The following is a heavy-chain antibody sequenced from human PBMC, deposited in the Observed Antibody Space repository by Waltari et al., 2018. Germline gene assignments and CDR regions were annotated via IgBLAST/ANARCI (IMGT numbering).Heavy chain of an antibody. Sequence: EVQLLESGGGLVQPGGSLRLSCAASGFTFSSYAMSWVRQAPVKGLEWVSAICGSGGSTYYADSVKGRFTISRDNSKNTLYLQMNSLRAEDTAVYYCAKGGEEYSSSWLSDYWGQGTLVTVSS. CDR1: GFTFSSYA. J-gene: IGHJ4*02. CDR2: ICGSGGST. D-gene: IGHD6-13*01. V-gene: IGHV3-23*01. CDR3: AKGGEEYSSSWLSDY.